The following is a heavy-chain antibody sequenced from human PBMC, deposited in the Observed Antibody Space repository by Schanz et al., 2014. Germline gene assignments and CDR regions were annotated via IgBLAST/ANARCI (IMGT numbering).Heavy chain of an antibody. J-gene: IGHJ4*02. Sequence: EVKLVESGGGVVQPGRSLRLSCAAYGFTLSSYAMHWVRQAPGKGLEWVSALSGSGGSTYYADSVKGRFTISRDSGQNSLYLQMNSLRAGDTAVYYCAKQIHYDILTVTRNWGQGTLVTVSS. V-gene: IGHV3-23*04. D-gene: IGHD3-9*01. CDR1: GFTLSSYA. CDR2: LSGSGGST. CDR3: AKQIHYDILTVTRN.